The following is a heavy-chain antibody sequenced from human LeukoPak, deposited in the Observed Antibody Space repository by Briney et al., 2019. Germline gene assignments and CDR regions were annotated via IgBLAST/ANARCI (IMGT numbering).Heavy chain of an antibody. J-gene: IGHJ4*02. Sequence: GGSLRLSCAASGFTFSSYGMHWVRQAPGKGLEWVAVIWYDGSNKYYADSVKGRFTISRDNSKNTLYLQMNSLRAEDTAVYYCARAIQLWTSIDYWGQGTLVTVSS. CDR2: IWYDGSNK. V-gene: IGHV3-33*01. CDR3: ARAIQLWTSIDY. CDR1: GFTFSSYG. D-gene: IGHD5-18*01.